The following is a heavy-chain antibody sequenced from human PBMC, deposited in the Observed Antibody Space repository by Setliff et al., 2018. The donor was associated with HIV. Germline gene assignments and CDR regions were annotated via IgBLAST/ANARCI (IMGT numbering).Heavy chain of an antibody. V-gene: IGHV4-39*07. CDR1: GGSISSSRYY. Sequence: PSETLSLTCTASGGSISSSRYYWGWIRQPPGKGLEWIGKINHSGSTNYNPSLKSRVTISVDTSRNQFSLKLNSVTAADTAVYYCARVGYYDSSFDYWGQGTLVTVSS. CDR3: ARVGYYDSSFDY. J-gene: IGHJ4*02. D-gene: IGHD3-22*01. CDR2: INHSGST.